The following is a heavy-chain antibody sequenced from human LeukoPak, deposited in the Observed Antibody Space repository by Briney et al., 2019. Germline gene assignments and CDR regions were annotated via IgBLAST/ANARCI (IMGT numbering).Heavy chain of an antibody. CDR3: AQDLAWGAFDH. D-gene: IGHD7-27*01. CDR1: GFTFKDFA. CDR2: ITWDGGST. V-gene: IGHV3-43D*03. Sequence: GGSLRLSCAASGFTFKDFAMHWVRQAPGKGLEWVSLITWDGGSTFYADSVKGRFTISRDDSKNMLSLQMNSLRVEDTAVYYCAQDLAWGAFDHWGQGTLVTVSS. J-gene: IGHJ4*02.